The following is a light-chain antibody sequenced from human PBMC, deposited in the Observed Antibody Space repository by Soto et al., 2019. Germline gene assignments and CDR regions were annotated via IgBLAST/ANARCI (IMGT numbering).Light chain of an antibody. V-gene: IGKV1-5*03. J-gene: IGKJ1*01. CDR2: KAS. CDR3: QQYNSDSQT. Sequence: DIQMTQSPSTLSASVGDRVTITCRACQSISSWLAWYQQKPGKAPKLLIYKASTLESGVPSRFSGSGSGTEFTLTISSLQPDDFAIYYCQQYNSDSQTFGQGTKVEIK. CDR1: QSISSW.